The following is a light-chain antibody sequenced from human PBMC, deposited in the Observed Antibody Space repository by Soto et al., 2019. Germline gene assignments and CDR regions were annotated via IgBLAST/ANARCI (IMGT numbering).Light chain of an antibody. J-gene: IGKJ4*01. CDR2: DAS. CDR3: QQSSRWPLT. Sequence: EIVLTQSPATLSLSPGERATLSCRASQSVFDFLDWLQQKPGQAPRVLIYDASKRAAGIPDRFSGSGSETHFTLTISSLEPEDFAVYYCQQSSRWPLTFVIGTKVDIK. CDR1: QSVFDF. V-gene: IGKV3-11*01.